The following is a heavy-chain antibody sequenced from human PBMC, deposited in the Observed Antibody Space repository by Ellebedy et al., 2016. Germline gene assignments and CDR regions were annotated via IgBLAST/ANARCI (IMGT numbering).Heavy chain of an antibody. CDR2: ISAYNGNT. CDR1: GYTFTSYG. Sequence: ASVKVSXXASGYTFTSYGISWVRQAPGQGLEWMGWISAYNGNTNYAQKLQGRVTMTTDTSTSTAYMELRSLRSDDTAVYYGARDGSGSYRYYFDYWGQGTLVTVSS. V-gene: IGHV1-18*01. D-gene: IGHD3-10*01. CDR3: ARDGSGSYRYYFDY. J-gene: IGHJ4*02.